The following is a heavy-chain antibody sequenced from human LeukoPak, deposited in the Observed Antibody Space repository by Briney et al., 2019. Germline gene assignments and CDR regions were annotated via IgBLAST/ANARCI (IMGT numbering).Heavy chain of an antibody. CDR1: GFTFSSHW. D-gene: IGHD4-17*01. CDR3: ARTFDYGDYSDY. J-gene: IGHJ4*02. Sequence: GGSLRLSCAASGFTFSSHWMSWVRQAPGKGLEWVANIKQDGSEKYYVDSVKGRFTISRDNAKNSLYLQMNSLRAEDTAVYYCARTFDYGDYSDYWGQGTLVTVSS. CDR2: IKQDGSEK. V-gene: IGHV3-7*01.